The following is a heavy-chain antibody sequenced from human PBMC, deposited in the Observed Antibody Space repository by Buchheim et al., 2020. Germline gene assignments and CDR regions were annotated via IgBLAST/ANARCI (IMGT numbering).Heavy chain of an antibody. CDR1: GFTFSSYG. J-gene: IGHJ4*02. CDR2: ISYDGSNK. D-gene: IGHD3-3*01. CDR3: AKDSGLEWLFDY. Sequence: QVQLVESGGGVVQPGRSLRLSCAASGFTFSSYGMHWVRQAPGKGLEWVSVISYDGSNKYYADSVKGRFTISRDNSKKTLYLQMNSLRAEDTAVYYCAKDSGLEWLFDYWCQGTL. V-gene: IGHV3-30*18.